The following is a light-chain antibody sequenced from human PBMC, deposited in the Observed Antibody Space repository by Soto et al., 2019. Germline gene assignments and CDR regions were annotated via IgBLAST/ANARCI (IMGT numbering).Light chain of an antibody. CDR3: QHRRFT. CDR2: DAS. Sequence: DIQMTQSPSYLSASVGDRVTITCQASQDIRKYVNWYQQKPGKAPKLLIFDASNLEAGVPSRFSGSGSGTHFSFTISSLQPEDFATYYCQHRRFTFGPGTTVDIK. V-gene: IGKV1-33*01. CDR1: QDIRKY. J-gene: IGKJ3*01.